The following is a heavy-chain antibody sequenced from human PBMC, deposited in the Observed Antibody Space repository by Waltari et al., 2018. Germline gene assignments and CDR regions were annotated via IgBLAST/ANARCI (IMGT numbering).Heavy chain of an antibody. Sequence: QLQLQESGPGLVKPSETLSLPCTVSGGSISSSSYYWGWVRQPPGKGLEWIGSIYYSGSTYYNPSLKSRVTISVDTSKNQFSLRVSSVTTADTAVFYCARMVRGYCSSTSCHTDHWGQGTLVTVSS. J-gene: IGHJ4*02. D-gene: IGHD2-2*01. CDR1: GGSISSSSYY. V-gene: IGHV4-39*07. CDR2: IYYSGST. CDR3: ARMVRGYCSSTSCHTDH.